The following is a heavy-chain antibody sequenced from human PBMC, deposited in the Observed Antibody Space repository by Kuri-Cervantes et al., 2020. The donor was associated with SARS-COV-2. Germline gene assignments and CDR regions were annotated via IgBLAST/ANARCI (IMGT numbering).Heavy chain of an antibody. J-gene: IGHJ5*02. D-gene: IGHD2-2*01. V-gene: IGHV4-59*01. CDR3: ARSTLPAARYNWFDP. CDR1: GGSISSYY. CDR2: IYYSGST. Sequence: SETLSLTCTVSGGSISSYYWSWIRQPPGKGLEWIGYIYYSGSTNYNPSLKSQVTLTVYTSKYQFSLKLSSVTAADTAVYYCARSTLPAARYNWFDPWGQGTLVTVSS.